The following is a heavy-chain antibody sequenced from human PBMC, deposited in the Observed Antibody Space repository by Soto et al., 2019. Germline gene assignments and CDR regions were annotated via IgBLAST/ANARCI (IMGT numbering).Heavy chain of an antibody. CDR2: ITPIFGTA. Sequence: SVKVSCKASGGTFSSYAISWVRQAPGQGLEWMGGITPIFGTANYAQKFQGRVTITADESTSTAYMELSSLRSEDTAVYYCAESPPYYYDSSGYAFDIWGQGTMVTVSS. D-gene: IGHD3-22*01. CDR1: GGTFSSYA. CDR3: AESPPYYYDSSGYAFDI. J-gene: IGHJ3*02. V-gene: IGHV1-69*13.